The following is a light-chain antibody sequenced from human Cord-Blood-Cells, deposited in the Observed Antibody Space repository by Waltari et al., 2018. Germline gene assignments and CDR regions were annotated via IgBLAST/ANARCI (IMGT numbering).Light chain of an antibody. Sequence: QSVLPQPPSASGTPGQRVTISCSGSSSNIGSNYVYWYQQLPGTAPKLLIYRNNPRPSGVPDRFSGSKSGTSASLAISGLRSEDEADYYCAAWDDSLSAGVFGGGTKLTVL. V-gene: IGLV1-47*01. CDR3: AAWDDSLSAGV. CDR2: RNN. CDR1: SSNIGSNY. J-gene: IGLJ2*01.